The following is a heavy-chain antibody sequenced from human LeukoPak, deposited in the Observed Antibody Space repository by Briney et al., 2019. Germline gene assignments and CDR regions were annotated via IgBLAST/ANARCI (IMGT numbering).Heavy chain of an antibody. Sequence: ASVKVSCKASVYNFISYYIHWVRQAPGQGLEWMGIINPSGGSTSYAQKFQGRVTMTEDTSSDTAYMGLSSLTSEDTAVYYCATPPVWFGEFMSGNSILGYFQDWGQGTLVTVSS. CDR3: ATPPVWFGEFMSGNSILGYFQD. V-gene: IGHV1-46*01. CDR1: VYNFISYY. J-gene: IGHJ1*01. D-gene: IGHD3-10*01. CDR2: INPSGGST.